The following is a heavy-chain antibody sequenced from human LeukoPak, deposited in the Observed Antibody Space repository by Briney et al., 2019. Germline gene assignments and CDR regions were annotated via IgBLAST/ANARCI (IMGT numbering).Heavy chain of an antibody. D-gene: IGHD3-10*01. CDR2: ISSSSKSI. V-gene: IGHV3-48*02. Sequence: GGSLRLSCAASGFTFSSYSMKWVCQAPGKGLEWVSYISSSSKSIYYADSVKGRFTISRDNAKNSLYLQMNSLRDEDTAVYYCARDQSDYYGSGSYSEGSHWGQGTLVTVSS. CDR1: GFTFSSYS. CDR3: ARDQSDYYGSGSYSEGSH. J-gene: IGHJ4*02.